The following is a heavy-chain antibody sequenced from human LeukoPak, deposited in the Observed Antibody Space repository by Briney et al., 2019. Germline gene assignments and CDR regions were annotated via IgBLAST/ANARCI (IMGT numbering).Heavy chain of an antibody. CDR1: GGSISSSSYY. Sequence: PSETLSLTCTVSGGSISSSSYYWGWIRQPPGKGLEWIGSIYYSGSTYYNPSLKSRVTISVDTSKNQFSLKLSSVIAADTAVYYCARQWLAGPAIDYWGQGTLVTVSS. CDR2: IYYSGST. J-gene: IGHJ4*02. CDR3: ARQWLAGPAIDY. V-gene: IGHV4-39*01. D-gene: IGHD6-19*01.